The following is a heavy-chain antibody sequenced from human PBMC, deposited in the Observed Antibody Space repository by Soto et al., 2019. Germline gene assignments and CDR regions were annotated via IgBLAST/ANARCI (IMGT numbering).Heavy chain of an antibody. Sequence: GGSLRLSCAASGFTFSRYGMHGVRQAPGKGLEWVAVIWYDGSNKYYADSVKGRFTISRDNSKNTLYLQMNNLRAEDTAVYYCRSYRLVDAFDIWGQGTMVTVSS. D-gene: IGHD3-16*02. J-gene: IGHJ3*02. CDR1: GFTFSRYG. V-gene: IGHV3-33*03. CDR3: RSYRLVDAFDI. CDR2: IWYDGSNK.